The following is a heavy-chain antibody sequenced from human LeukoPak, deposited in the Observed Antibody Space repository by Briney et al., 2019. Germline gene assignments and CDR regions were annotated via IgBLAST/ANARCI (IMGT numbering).Heavy chain of an antibody. CDR1: GGSISSYY. D-gene: IGHD5-18*01. J-gene: IGHJ5*02. CDR3: ARERIQLWLRGCFDP. V-gene: IGHV4-59*12. CDR2: IYYTGST. Sequence: SETLSLTCTVSGGSISSYYWSWIRQPPGKGLEWIGYIYYTGSTNYNPSLKSRVTISVDTSRNQFSLKLSSVTAADTAVYYCARERIQLWLRGCFDPWGQGTLVTVSS.